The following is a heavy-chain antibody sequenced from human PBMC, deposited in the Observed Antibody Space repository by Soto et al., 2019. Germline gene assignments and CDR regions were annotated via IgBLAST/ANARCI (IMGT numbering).Heavy chain of an antibody. V-gene: IGHV4-39*01. J-gene: IGHJ4*02. CDR2: IYYDGST. CDR1: GDSITSSSHY. D-gene: IGHD5-12*01. CDR3: VKDHDEDFGYDLDYFNC. Sequence: PSETLSLTCTVSGDSITSSSHYWGWIRQSPGKGLENIANIYYDGSTYYNPSLKSRVAISLDTSKNQFSLSLNSLRAEDTAFYYCVKDHDEDFGYDLDYFNCWGQGTLVTVSS.